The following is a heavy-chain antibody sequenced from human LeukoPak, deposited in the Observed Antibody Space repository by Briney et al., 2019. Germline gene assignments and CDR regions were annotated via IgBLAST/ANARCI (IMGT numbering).Heavy chain of an antibody. V-gene: IGHV3-74*01. Sequence: GGSLRLSCAASGFNFASNWMHWVRQTPGKGLMWVSRINSGGSATSYADSVEGRFTISRDNAKNTLYLQVNNLRAEDTAVYYCARGPNSNWSGLDFWGQGTLLTVSS. D-gene: IGHD6-6*01. CDR2: INSGGSAT. J-gene: IGHJ4*02. CDR1: GFNFASNW. CDR3: ARGPNSNWSGLDF.